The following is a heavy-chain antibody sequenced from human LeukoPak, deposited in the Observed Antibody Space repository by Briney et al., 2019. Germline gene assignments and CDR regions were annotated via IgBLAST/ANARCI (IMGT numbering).Heavy chain of an antibody. CDR1: GYTFTGYY. CDR3: ARSLSAGYLNFDY. J-gene: IGHJ4*02. CDR2: INPNSGGT. V-gene: IGHV1-2*02. D-gene: IGHD5-12*01. Sequence: EASVKVSCKASGYTFTGYYMHWVRQAPGQGLEWMGWINPNSGGTNYAQKFQGRVTMTRDTSISTAYMELSRLRSDDTAVYYCARSLSAGYLNFDYWGQGTLVTVSS.